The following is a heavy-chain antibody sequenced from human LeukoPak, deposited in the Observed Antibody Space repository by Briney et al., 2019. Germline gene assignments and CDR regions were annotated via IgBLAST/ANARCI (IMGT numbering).Heavy chain of an antibody. Sequence: GGSLRLSCGASGFTFSSYAMSWVRQAPGKGLVWVSASSSGGSTHYADSVKGRFTISRDNSKNTLYMQMNSLRAEDTDVYYCAKRYYYDISGLWDYWGQGTLVTVSS. D-gene: IGHD3-22*01. CDR1: GFTFSSYA. CDR3: AKRYYYDISGLWDY. CDR2: SSSGGST. V-gene: IGHV3-23*01. J-gene: IGHJ4*02.